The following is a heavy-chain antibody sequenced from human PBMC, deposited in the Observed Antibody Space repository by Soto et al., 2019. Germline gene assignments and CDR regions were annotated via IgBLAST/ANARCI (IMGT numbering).Heavy chain of an antibody. CDR2: IIPILGIA. CDR3: ASHGDYVGAGFDY. J-gene: IGHJ4*02. CDR1: GGTFSSYT. Sequence: QVQLVQSGAEVKKPGSSVKVSCKASGGTFSSYTISWVRQAPGQGLEWMGRIIPILGIANYAQKFQGRVTITADKSTSTAYMELSSLRSEDTAVYYCASHGDYVGAGFDYWGQGTLVTVSS. V-gene: IGHV1-69*02. D-gene: IGHD4-17*01.